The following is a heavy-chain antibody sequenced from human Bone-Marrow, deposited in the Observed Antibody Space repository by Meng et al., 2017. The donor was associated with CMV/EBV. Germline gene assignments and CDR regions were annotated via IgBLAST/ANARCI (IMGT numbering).Heavy chain of an antibody. J-gene: IGHJ6*02. CDR3: ARGKGSYVADDYGMDV. Sequence: GGSLRLSCAASGFIFRTYAMHWFRQAPGKGLEWVTLIAYDGSNKYYADSVKGRFTISRDNSKNTLYLQMNSLRAEDTAVYYCARGKGSYVADDYGMDVWGQGTTVTVSS. CDR2: IAYDGSNK. D-gene: IGHD3-10*02. CDR1: GFIFRTYA. V-gene: IGHV3-30*04.